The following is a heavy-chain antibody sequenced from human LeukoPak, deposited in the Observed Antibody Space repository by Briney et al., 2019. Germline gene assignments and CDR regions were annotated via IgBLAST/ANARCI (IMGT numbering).Heavy chain of an antibody. V-gene: IGHV3-33*01. Sequence: GGSLRLSCAASGFTFSSYGMHWVRQAPGEGLEWVAVIWYDGSNKYYADSVKGRFTISRDNSKNTLYLQMNSLRAEDTAVYYCARDHRRLVVAATQYYFDYWGQGTLVTVSS. CDR1: GFTFSSYG. J-gene: IGHJ4*02. CDR2: IWYDGSNK. D-gene: IGHD2-15*01. CDR3: ARDHRRLVVAATQYYFDY.